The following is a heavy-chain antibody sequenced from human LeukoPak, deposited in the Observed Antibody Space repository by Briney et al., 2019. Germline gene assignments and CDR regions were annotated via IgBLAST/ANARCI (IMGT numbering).Heavy chain of an antibody. Sequence: GASVKVSCKASGYTFTRYYMHWVRQAPGQGLEWMGIINPSGGSTSYAQKFEGRVTMTRDTSTSTVYMELSGLRSEDTAVYYCARDRYSSSYENYYFEYWGQGTLVTVSS. V-gene: IGHV1-46*01. CDR1: GYTFTRYY. D-gene: IGHD6-6*01. J-gene: IGHJ4*02. CDR3: ARDRYSSSYENYYFEY. CDR2: INPSGGST.